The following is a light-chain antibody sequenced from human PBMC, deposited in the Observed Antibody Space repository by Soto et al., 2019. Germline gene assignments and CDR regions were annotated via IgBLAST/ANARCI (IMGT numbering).Light chain of an antibody. CDR2: GAF. V-gene: IGKV3-15*01. J-gene: IGKJ1*01. Sequence: EIVMTQSPATLSVSPGERATLSCRASQSVSSNLAWYQQKPGQAPRLLIYGAFTRATDIPARFSGSGSGTEFTLTISSLQSEDFAVYYCQQSNNWPRTFGQGTKVEIK. CDR1: QSVSSN. CDR3: QQSNNWPRT.